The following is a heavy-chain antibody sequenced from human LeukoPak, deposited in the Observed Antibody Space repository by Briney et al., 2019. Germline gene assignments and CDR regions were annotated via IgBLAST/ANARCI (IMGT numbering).Heavy chain of an antibody. V-gene: IGHV3-23*01. CDR2: VSGSGGGT. CDR3: AKDWRSARDSGSYFYFDF. Sequence: PGRSLRLSCAASGFTFDTYAMSWVRQAPGKGLEWVSGVSGSGGGTYYTDYVKVRFTISRDNSKKTLYLQMNCLRAEDTAVYYCAKDWRSARDSGSYFYFDFWGQGALVTVSS. J-gene: IGHJ4*02. CDR1: GFTFDTYA. D-gene: IGHD1-26*01.